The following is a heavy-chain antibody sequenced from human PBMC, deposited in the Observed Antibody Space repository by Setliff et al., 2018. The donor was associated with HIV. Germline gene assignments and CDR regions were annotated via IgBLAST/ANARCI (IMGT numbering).Heavy chain of an antibody. D-gene: IGHD5-12*01. Sequence: PSETLSLTCAVYGGSFSEYYWSWIRQSPGKGLEWIGEINHSGSTHYNPPPKRRATISVDTSKNQFSLRLNSVTAADTAVYYCSRGATPLPGYSDRWEYFYMDVWGKGTTVTVSS. J-gene: IGHJ6*03. CDR1: GGSFSEYY. CDR2: INHSGST. CDR3: SRGATPLPGYSDRWEYFYMDV. V-gene: IGHV4-34*01.